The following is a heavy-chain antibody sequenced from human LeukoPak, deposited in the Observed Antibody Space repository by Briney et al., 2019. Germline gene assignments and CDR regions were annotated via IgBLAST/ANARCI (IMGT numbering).Heavy chain of an antibody. CDR3: ARGNNYYYYMDV. Sequence: ASVKVSCKASGYTFTSYDINWVRQATGQGLEWMGWMNPNSGNTGYAQKFQGRVTITRNTSISTAYMELSSLRSEDTAVYYCARGNNYYYYMDVWGKGTTVTVFS. CDR1: GYTFTSYD. V-gene: IGHV1-8*03. J-gene: IGHJ6*03. CDR2: MNPNSGNT.